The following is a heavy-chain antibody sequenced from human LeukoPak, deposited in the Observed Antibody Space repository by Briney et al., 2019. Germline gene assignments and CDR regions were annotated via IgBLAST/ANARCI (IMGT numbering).Heavy chain of an antibody. CDR1: GGSISSSSYY. CDR3: ARLGYYGSGSLVGYFDY. Sequence: SETLSLTCTVSGGSISSSSYYWGWIRQPPGKGLEWIGSIYYSGSTYYNPSLKSRVTISVDTSKNQFSLKLSSVTAADTAVYYCARLGYYGSGSLVGYFDYWGQGTLVTVSS. D-gene: IGHD3-10*01. J-gene: IGHJ4*02. V-gene: IGHV4-39*01. CDR2: IYYSGST.